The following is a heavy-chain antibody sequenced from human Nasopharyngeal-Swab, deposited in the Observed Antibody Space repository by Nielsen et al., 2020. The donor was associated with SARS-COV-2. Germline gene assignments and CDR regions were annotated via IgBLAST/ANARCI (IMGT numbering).Heavy chain of an antibody. D-gene: IGHD3-22*01. CDR3: AKVDYDSSGYDY. J-gene: IGHJ4*02. CDR2: IGSRGGDT. V-gene: IGHV3-11*05. Sequence: GKGLEWVSYIGSRGGDTYYADSVKGRFTISRDNVKNSLYLQMNSLRAEDTALYYCAKVDYDSSGYDYWGQGTLVTVSS.